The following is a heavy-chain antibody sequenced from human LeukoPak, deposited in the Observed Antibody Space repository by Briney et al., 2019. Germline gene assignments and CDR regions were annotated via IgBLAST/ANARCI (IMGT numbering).Heavy chain of an antibody. CDR3: GTGLPAANPYYYYYHYMDV. CDR2: INPSGGST. J-gene: IGHJ6*03. Sequence: ASVKVSCKASGYTFTSYYMHWVRQAPGQGLEWMEIINPSGGSTSYAQKFQGRVTMTRDTSTSTVYMELSSLRAEDTAVYYCGTGLPAANPYYYYYHYMDVWGKGTTVTVSS. D-gene: IGHD2-2*01. CDR1: GYTFTSYY. V-gene: IGHV1-46*01.